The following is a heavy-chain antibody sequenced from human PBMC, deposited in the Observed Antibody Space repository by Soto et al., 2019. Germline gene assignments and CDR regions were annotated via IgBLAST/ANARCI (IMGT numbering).Heavy chain of an antibody. CDR3: AKGPAIVLVPAAMNYYYGMDV. J-gene: IGHJ6*02. V-gene: IGHV3-30*18. Sequence: GGSLRLSCSASGFTFSSYGMHWVRQAPGKGMEWVAVISYDGSKKYYADSVKGRFTISRDNSKNTLYPQMDSLRADDTAVYYCAKGPAIVLVPAAMNYYYGMDVWGQGTMVTVSS. CDR1: GFTFSSYG. D-gene: IGHD2-2*01. CDR2: ISYDGSKK.